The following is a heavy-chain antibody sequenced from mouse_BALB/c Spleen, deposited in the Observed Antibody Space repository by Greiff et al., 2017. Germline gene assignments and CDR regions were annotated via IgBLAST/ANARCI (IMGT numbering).Heavy chain of an antibody. CDR3: ATGTVAMDY. CDR2: INPSNGRT. J-gene: IGHJ4*01. Sequence: VQLQQPGAELVKPGASVKLSCKASGYTFTSYWMHWVKQRPGQGLEWIGEINPSNGRTNYNEKFKSKATLTVDKSSSTAYMQLSSLTSEDSAVYCCATGTVAMDYWGQGTSVTVSS. D-gene: IGHD4-1*01. V-gene: IGHV1S81*02. CDR1: GYTFTSYW.